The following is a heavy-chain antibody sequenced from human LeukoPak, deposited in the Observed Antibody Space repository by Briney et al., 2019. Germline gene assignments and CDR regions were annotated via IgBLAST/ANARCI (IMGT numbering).Heavy chain of an antibody. D-gene: IGHD3-3*01. CDR3: ATNPNPLWSGYSGVGNFDL. Sequence: PSETLSLTCTVSGGSISSGDYYWGWIRQPPGKGLEWIGSIYYSGSTYYNPSLKSRVTISVDTSKNQFSLKLSSVTAADTAVYYCATNPNPLWSGYSGVGNFDLWGRGTLVTVSS. CDR1: GGSISSGDYY. V-gene: IGHV4-39*01. J-gene: IGHJ2*01. CDR2: IYYSGST.